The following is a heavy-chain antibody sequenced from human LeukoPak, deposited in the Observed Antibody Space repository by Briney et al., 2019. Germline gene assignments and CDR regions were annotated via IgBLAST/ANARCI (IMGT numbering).Heavy chain of an antibody. CDR1: GGSISSGSYY. Sequence: SETLSLTCTVSGGSISSGSYYWSWIRQPAGKGLEWIGRIYTSGSTNYNPSLKSRVTISVDTSKNQFSLKLSSVTAADTAVYYCARDLIAVAGTFWFDPWGQGTLVTVSP. J-gene: IGHJ5*02. D-gene: IGHD6-19*01. CDR3: ARDLIAVAGTFWFDP. V-gene: IGHV4-61*02. CDR2: IYTSGST.